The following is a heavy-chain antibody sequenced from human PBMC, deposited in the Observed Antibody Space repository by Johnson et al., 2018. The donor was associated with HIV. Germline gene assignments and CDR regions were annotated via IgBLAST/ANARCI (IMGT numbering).Heavy chain of an antibody. V-gene: IGHV3-30-3*01. CDR2: ISYDGSNK. J-gene: IGHJ3*02. CDR1: GFTFSSYA. Sequence: QMLLVESGGGVVRPGESLRLSCAASGFTFSSYAMHWVRQAPGKGLEWVAVISYDGSNKDYADSVKGRFTISRDNSKNTLYLQMNSLRAEDTAVYYCAREGRGDPHDAFDIGGQGTMVTVSS. D-gene: IGHD3-16*01. CDR3: AREGRGDPHDAFDI.